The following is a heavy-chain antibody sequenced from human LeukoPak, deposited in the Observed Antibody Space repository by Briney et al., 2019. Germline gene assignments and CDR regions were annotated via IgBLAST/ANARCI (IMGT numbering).Heavy chain of an antibody. D-gene: IGHD3-9*01. V-gene: IGHV1-18*01. Sequence: GASVKVSCKASGYTFTSYGISWVRQAPGQGLEWMGWISAYNGNTNYAQKLQGRVTMTTDTSTSTAYMELRSLRSDDTAVYYCAREQYVDLTGYYGFDYWGQGTLVTVSS. CDR1: GYTFTSYG. CDR3: AREQYVDLTGYYGFDY. J-gene: IGHJ4*02. CDR2: ISAYNGNT.